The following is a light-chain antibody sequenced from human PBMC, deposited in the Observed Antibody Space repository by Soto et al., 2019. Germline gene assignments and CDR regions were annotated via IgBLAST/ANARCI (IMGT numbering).Light chain of an antibody. CDR1: SSDVGSSNL. Sequence: QSALTQPASVSGSPGQSITITCTGTSSDVGSSNLVSWYQQHPGKAPKLMIFEVTKRPSGVSNRFSASKSGNTASLTISGLQAEDAADYYCCSYAGSNTYVAFGGGTKVTVL. CDR2: EVT. CDR3: CSYAGSNTYVA. J-gene: IGLJ2*01. V-gene: IGLV2-23*02.